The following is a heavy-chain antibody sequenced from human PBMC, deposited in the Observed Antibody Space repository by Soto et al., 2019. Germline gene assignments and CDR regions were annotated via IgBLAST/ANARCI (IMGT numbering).Heavy chain of an antibody. D-gene: IGHD4-17*01. CDR3: ARGEPKSSTTGGFDY. Sequence: NPSETLSLTCTVSGGSINSYYWNWIRQAPGKGLEWIGFVFYNGITNYNPSLKSRVTISVETSKKQISLRLTSVTAADTAVYFCARGEPKSSTTGGFDYWGQGTLVTV. CDR1: GGSINSYY. CDR2: VFYNGIT. J-gene: IGHJ4*02. V-gene: IGHV4-59*01.